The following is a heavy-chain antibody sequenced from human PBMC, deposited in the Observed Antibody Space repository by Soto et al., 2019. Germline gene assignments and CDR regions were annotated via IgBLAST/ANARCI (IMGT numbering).Heavy chain of an antibody. CDR2: IYYSGST. CDR3: ASDDSPYGMHV. J-gene: IGHJ6*02. CDR1: GGSISSGDYY. D-gene: IGHD3-22*01. Sequence: QVQLQESGPGLVKPSQTLSLTCTVSGGSISSGDYYWSWIRQPPGKGLEWIGYIYYSGSTYYNPSLKSRVTIAVDTSKNQFAPKLSSVTAADTAVYYCASDDSPYGMHVWGQGTTVTVSS. V-gene: IGHV4-30-4*01.